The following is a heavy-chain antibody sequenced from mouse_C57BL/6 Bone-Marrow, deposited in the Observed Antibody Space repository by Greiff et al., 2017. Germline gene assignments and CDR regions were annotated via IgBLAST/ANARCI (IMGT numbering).Heavy chain of an antibody. V-gene: IGHV1-80*01. CDR2: IYPGDGDT. CDR1: GYAFSSYW. Sequence: VQLQQSGAELVKPGASVKISCKASGYAFSSYWMNWVKQRPGKGLEWIGQIYPGDGDTNYNGKFKGKATLTADKSSSTAYMQLSSLTSEDSAVYFCARWWYGSSYFDYWGQGTTLTVSS. D-gene: IGHD1-1*01. J-gene: IGHJ2*01. CDR3: ARWWYGSSYFDY.